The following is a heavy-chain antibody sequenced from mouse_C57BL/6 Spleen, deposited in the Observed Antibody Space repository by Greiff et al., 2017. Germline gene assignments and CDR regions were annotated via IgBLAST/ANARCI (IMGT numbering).Heavy chain of an antibody. J-gene: IGHJ3*01. CDR2: LDPEDGDT. Sequence: VQLQQSGAELVRPGASVKLSCTASGFNIKDYYMPWVKQRPEQGLEWIGRLDPEDGDTEYAPKFQGKATMTADPYSNTAYLQLSSLTSEDTAVCYCTVTTGGDFAYWGQGTLVTVSA. CDR1: GFNIKDYY. V-gene: IGHV14-1*01. CDR3: TVTTGGDFAY. D-gene: IGHD2-13*01.